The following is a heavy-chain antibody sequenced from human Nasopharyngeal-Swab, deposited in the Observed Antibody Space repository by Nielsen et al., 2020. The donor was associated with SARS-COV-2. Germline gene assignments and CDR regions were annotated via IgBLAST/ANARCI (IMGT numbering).Heavy chain of an antibody. D-gene: IGHD2-21*02. CDR3: ARDPRGPQHIVVVTASDAFDI. J-gene: IGHJ3*02. CDR2: ISAYNGNT. Sequence: ASVKVSCKASGYTFTSYGLSWVRQAPGQGLEWMGWISAYNGNTNYAQKLQGRVTMTTDTSTSTAYMELRSLRSDDTAVYYCARDPRGPQHIVVVTASDAFDIWGQGTMVTVSS. CDR1: GYTFTSYG. V-gene: IGHV1-18*01.